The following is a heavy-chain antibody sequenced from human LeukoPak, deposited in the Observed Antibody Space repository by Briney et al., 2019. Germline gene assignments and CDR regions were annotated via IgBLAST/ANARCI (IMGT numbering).Heavy chain of an antibody. J-gene: IGHJ4*02. D-gene: IGHD3-22*01. CDR2: INHSGST. Sequence: SETLSLTCAVYGGSFSGYYWSWIRQPPGKGLEWIGEINHSGSTNYNPSLKSRVTISVDTSKNQFSLKLSSVTAADTAVYYCARTNYYDSSFEDYWGQGTLVTVSS. CDR1: GGSFSGYY. V-gene: IGHV4-34*01. CDR3: ARTNYYDSSFEDY.